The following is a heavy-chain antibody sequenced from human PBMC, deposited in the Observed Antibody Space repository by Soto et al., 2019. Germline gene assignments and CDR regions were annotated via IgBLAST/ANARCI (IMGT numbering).Heavy chain of an antibody. CDR1: GFTFTSSA. D-gene: IGHD4-4*01. CDR3: AAVLVMTTVTTHYFDY. Sequence: QMQLVQSGPEVKKPGTSVKVSCKASGFTFTSSAVQWVRQARGQRLEWIGWIVVGSGNTNYAQKFQERVTITRDMSTSTAYMELSSLRSEDTAVYYCAAVLVMTTVTTHYFDYWGQGTLVTVSS. J-gene: IGHJ4*02. V-gene: IGHV1-58*01. CDR2: IVVGSGNT.